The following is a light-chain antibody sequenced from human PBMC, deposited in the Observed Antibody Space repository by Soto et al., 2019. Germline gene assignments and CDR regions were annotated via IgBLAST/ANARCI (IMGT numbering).Light chain of an antibody. V-gene: IGKV3-11*01. CDR2: DAS. CDR3: LQYFSAPHT. CDR1: QSVSSY. J-gene: IGKJ2*01. Sequence: EIVLTQSPATLSLSPGERATLSCRASQSVSSYLAWYQQKPGQAPRLLIYDASNRATGIPARFSGSGSGTDFTLTISSLEPEDFAVYYCLQYFSAPHTFGQGTKLEI.